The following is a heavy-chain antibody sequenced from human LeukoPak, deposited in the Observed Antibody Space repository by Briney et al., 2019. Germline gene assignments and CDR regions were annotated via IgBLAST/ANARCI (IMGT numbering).Heavy chain of an antibody. CDR1: GFTFSSYW. Sequence: GGSLRLSCAASGFTFSSYWMHWVRQAPGKGLVWVSRINSDGSSTSYADSVKGRFTISRDNAKNTLYPQMNSLRAEDTAVYYCARDSLALGAVGVSDYWGQGTLVTVSS. CDR3: ARDSLALGAVGVSDY. CDR2: INSDGSST. J-gene: IGHJ4*02. D-gene: IGHD6-13*01. V-gene: IGHV3-74*01.